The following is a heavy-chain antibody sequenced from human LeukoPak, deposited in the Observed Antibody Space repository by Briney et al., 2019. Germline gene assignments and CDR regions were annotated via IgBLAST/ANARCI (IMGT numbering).Heavy chain of an antibody. V-gene: IGHV4-59*12. Sequence: SETLSLTCTVSGGSISSYYWSWIRQPPGKGLEWIGYIYYSGSTNYNPSLKSRVTISVDTSKNQFSLKLSSVTAADTAVYYCARGRRVPDYWGQGTLVTVSS. CDR2: IYYSGST. CDR1: GGSISSYY. J-gene: IGHJ4*02. CDR3: ARGRRVPDY.